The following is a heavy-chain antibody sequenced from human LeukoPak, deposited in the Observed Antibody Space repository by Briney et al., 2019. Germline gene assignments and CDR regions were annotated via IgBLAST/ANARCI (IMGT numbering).Heavy chain of an antibody. CDR1: GGSISSYY. Sequence: SETLSLTCTVSGGSISSYYWSWIRQPPGKGLEWIGYIYYSGSTNYNPSLKSRVTISVDTSKNQFSLKLSSVTAADTAVYYCARADRVMVRGVIINWFDPWGQGTLVTVSS. J-gene: IGHJ5*02. D-gene: IGHD3-10*01. V-gene: IGHV4-59*01. CDR2: IYYSGST. CDR3: ARADRVMVRGVIINWFDP.